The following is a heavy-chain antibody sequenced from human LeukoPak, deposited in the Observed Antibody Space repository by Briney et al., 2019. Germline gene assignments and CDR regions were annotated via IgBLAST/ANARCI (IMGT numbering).Heavy chain of an antibody. CDR1: GFTFDDYA. V-gene: IGHV3-9*01. Sequence: GRSLRLSCAASGFTFDDYAMHWVRQAPGKGLEWVSGISWNSGSIGYADSVKGRFTISRDNAKNSLYLQMNRLRAEDTALYYCAKDARYCSSTSCSPYYYYMDVWGKGTTVTVSS. CDR3: AKDARYCSSTSCSPYYYYMDV. D-gene: IGHD2-2*01. CDR2: ISWNSGSI. J-gene: IGHJ6*03.